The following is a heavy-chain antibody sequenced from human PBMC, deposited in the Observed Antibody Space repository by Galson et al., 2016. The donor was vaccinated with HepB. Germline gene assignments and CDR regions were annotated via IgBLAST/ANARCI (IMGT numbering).Heavy chain of an antibody. D-gene: IGHD6-13*01. CDR1: GGSLSGSN. J-gene: IGHJ4*02. V-gene: IGHV4-34*01. CDR2: SDHSGSS. CDR3: ARAHSWPVALY. Sequence: SETLSLTCSAYGGSLSGSNWNWIRQSPGKGLEWIGESDHSGSSNYNPSLKSRVTVSVDTSKNQFSLKLSSVTAADTALYYCARAHSWPVALYWGQGTLVTVSS.